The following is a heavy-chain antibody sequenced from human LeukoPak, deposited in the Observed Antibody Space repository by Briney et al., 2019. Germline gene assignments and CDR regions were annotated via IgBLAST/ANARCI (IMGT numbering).Heavy chain of an antibody. J-gene: IGHJ4*02. CDR1: GGSFSGYY. CDR3: ARGLRSWYARFDY. V-gene: IGHV4-34*01. CDR2: INHSGST. D-gene: IGHD6-13*01. Sequence: PSETLSLTCAVYGGSFSGYYWSWIRQPPGKGLEWIGEINHSGSTNYNPSLKSRVTISVDMSKNQFSLKLSSVTAADTAVYYCARGLRSWYARFDYWGQGTLVTVSS.